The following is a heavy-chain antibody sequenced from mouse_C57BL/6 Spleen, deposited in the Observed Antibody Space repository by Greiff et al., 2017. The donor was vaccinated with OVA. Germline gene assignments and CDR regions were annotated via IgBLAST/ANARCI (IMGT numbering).Heavy chain of an antibody. Sequence: QVQLKQSGAELVKPGASVKLSCKASGYTFTSYWMQWVKQRPGQGLEWIGEIDPSDSYTNYNQKFKGKATLTVDTSSSTAYMQLSSLTSEDSAVYYCARPPSDGYYGAYWGQGTLVTVSA. CDR1: GYTFTSYW. CDR2: IDPSDSYT. J-gene: IGHJ3*01. CDR3: ARPPSDGYYGAY. D-gene: IGHD2-3*01. V-gene: IGHV1-50*01.